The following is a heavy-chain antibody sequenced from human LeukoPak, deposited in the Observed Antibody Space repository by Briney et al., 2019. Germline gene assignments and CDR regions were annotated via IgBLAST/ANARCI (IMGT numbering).Heavy chain of an antibody. CDR1: GGSISGGSYY. CDR2: VYSSGTT. CDR3: ARAHGYYYYMDV. V-gene: IGHV4-61*02. J-gene: IGHJ6*03. Sequence: SQTLSLTCTVSGGSISGGSYYWSWIRQPAGRGLEHIGRVYSSGTTTYNPSLKSRVTISRDTSKNQLFLKLRSVTAADTAVYYCARAHGYYYYMDVWGKGTTVTVSS.